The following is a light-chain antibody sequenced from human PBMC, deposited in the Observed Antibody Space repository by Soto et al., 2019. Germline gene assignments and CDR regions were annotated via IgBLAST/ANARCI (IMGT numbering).Light chain of an antibody. J-gene: IGLJ1*01. Sequence: QSALTQPASVFGSPGQSITISCTGTSSDVGGYNYVSWYQQHPGKAPKLMIYDVSNRPSGVSNRFSGSKSANTASLTISGLQAEDEADYYCSSYTSSSTRVFGTGTKLTVL. CDR2: DVS. V-gene: IGLV2-14*01. CDR3: SSYTSSSTRV. CDR1: SSDVGGYNY.